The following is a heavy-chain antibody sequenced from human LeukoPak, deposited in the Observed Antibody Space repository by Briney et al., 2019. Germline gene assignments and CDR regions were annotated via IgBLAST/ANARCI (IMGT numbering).Heavy chain of an antibody. CDR3: ARDMGPYGGNPGGS. J-gene: IGHJ5*02. D-gene: IGHD4-23*01. CDR1: GFTFSSYW. Sequence: GGSLRLSCAASGFTFSSYWMHWVRQAPGKGLVWVPRVATDGTGPSYADSVKGRFTISRDNAKNTLYLQMNSLSAEDTAVYYCARDMGPYGGNPGGSWGQGTLVTVSS. V-gene: IGHV3-74*01. CDR2: VATDGTGP.